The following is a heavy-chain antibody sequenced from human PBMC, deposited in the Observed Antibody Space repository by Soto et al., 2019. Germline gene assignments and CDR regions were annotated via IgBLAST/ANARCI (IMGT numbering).Heavy chain of an antibody. J-gene: IGHJ6*02. Sequence: ASVKVSCKASGYTFTNYYINWVRQSPGQGLEWMGWMNPDSGNTGYAQKFRGRVTMTRDTPMSTAYMDLSGLRSEDTAVYYCARGPSDYGDYDYYFNGMDVWGQGTTVTVSS. D-gene: IGHD4-17*01. V-gene: IGHV1-8*01. CDR1: GYTFTNYY. CDR3: ARGPSDYGDYDYYFNGMDV. CDR2: MNPDSGNT.